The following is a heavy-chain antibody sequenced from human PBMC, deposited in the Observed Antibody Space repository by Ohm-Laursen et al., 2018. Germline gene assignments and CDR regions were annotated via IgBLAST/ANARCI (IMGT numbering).Heavy chain of an antibody. V-gene: IGHV1-2*02. D-gene: IGHD1-26*01. CDR3: ARDGSGSYYYYYGMDV. Sequence: ATVKISCKVSGYTFTGYYMHWVRQAPGQGLEWMGWINPNSGGTNYAQKFQGRVTMTRDTSISTAYMELSRLRSDDTAVYYCARDGSGSYYYYYGMDVWGQGTTVTASS. CDR2: INPNSGGT. CDR1: GYTFTGYY. J-gene: IGHJ6*02.